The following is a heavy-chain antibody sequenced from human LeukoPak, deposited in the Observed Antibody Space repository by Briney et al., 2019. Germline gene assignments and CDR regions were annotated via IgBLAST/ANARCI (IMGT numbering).Heavy chain of an antibody. J-gene: IGHJ3*02. CDR1: GGSISSYY. Sequence: SETLSLTCTVSGGSISSYYWSWIRQPPGKGLEWIGYIYYSGSTNYNPSLKSRVTISVDTSKNQFSLKLSSVTAADTAVYYCARWDYDFWSGDAFDIRGQGTMVTVSS. CDR3: ARWDYDFWSGDAFDI. D-gene: IGHD3-3*01. CDR2: IYYSGST. V-gene: IGHV4-59*01.